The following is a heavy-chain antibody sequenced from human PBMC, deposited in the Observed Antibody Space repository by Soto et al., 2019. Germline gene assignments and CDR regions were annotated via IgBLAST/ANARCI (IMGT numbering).Heavy chain of an antibody. CDR1: GGSSSSYC. V-gene: IGHV4-59*01. Sequence: PSETLSLTCTVSGGSSSSYCWSWIRQPPGKGLEWIGYIYYSGSPNYSPSLESRVTISEDTSKNQFSLKLSSVTAADTAIYYCAGARDDHNGWYFDLWYPGTLVTV. CDR3: AGARDDHNGWYFDL. J-gene: IGHJ2*01. CDR2: IYYSGSP. D-gene: IGHD1-1*01.